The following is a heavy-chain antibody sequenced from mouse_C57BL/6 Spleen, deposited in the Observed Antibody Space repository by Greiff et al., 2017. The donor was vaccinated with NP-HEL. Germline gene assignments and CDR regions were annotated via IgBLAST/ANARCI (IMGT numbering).Heavy chain of an antibody. CDR3: ARGGGSVSFDY. CDR2: ISSGSSTI. V-gene: IGHV5-17*01. Sequence: EVNVVESGGGLVKPGGSLKLSCAASGFTFSDYGMHWVRQAPEKGLEWVAYISSGSSTIYYADTVKGRFTIARDNAKNTLFLQMTSLRSEDTAMYYCARGGGSVSFDYWGQGTTLTVSS. J-gene: IGHJ2*01. D-gene: IGHD1-1*01. CDR1: GFTFSDYG.